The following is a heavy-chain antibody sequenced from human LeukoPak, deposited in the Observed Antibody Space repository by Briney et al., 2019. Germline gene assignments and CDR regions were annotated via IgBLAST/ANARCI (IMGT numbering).Heavy chain of an antibody. J-gene: IGHJ5*02. CDR2: IYPADSDI. V-gene: IGHV5-51*01. CDR1: GYSFTSYW. Sequence: GESLKISCKGSGYSFTSYWIGWVRQMPGKGLEWMGIIYPADSDIRYSPSFQGQVTISADKSISTAYLQWNSLKASDTAMYYCARQEYCSGASCYTWFDPWGQGTLVTVSS. D-gene: IGHD2-15*01. CDR3: ARQEYCSGASCYTWFDP.